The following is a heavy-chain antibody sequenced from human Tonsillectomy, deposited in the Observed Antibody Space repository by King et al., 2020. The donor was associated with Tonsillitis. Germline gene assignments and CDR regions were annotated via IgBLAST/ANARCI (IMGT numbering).Heavy chain of an antibody. D-gene: IGHD5-24*01. Sequence: QLVQSGAEVKKPGESLKISWKGFEYSFINYWIGLVRQMPGRGLEWSGILYPDDSDTRYSPSFQDQVINSADKSINTAYLQWSSLEASDSAMYYCARESRDGYNFDYWGQGTLVTVS. J-gene: IGHJ4*02. CDR3: ARESRDGYNFDY. V-gene: IGHV5-51*03. CDR1: EYSFINYW. CDR2: LYPDDSDT.